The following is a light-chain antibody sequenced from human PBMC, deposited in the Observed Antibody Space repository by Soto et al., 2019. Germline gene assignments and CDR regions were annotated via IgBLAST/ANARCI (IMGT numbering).Light chain of an antibody. CDR3: QQYGSSSLT. V-gene: IGKV3-20*01. Sequence: EIVLTQSPGTLSLSPGETATLSCRASQRVSSSYLAWYQQKPGQAPRLLIYGATGRATGIPDRFSGSRSGTYFTLTISGLESEDFAVYYCQQYGSSSLTFGGGTKVEIK. CDR1: QRVSSSY. CDR2: GAT. J-gene: IGKJ4*01.